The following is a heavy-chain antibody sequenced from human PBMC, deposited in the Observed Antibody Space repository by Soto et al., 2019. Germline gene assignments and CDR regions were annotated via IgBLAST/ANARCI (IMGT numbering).Heavy chain of an antibody. CDR1: GGTFSSYA. V-gene: IGHV1-69*01. J-gene: IGHJ6*02. CDR2: IIPIFGTA. D-gene: IGHD6-13*01. CDR3: ARGTYRSSDYYYGMDV. Sequence: QVQLVQSGAEVKKPGSSVKVSYKASGGTFSSYAISWVRQAPGQGLEWMGGIIPIFGTANYAQKFQGRVTITADESTSTAYMELSSLRSEDTAVYYCARGTYRSSDYYYGMDVWGQGTTVTVSS.